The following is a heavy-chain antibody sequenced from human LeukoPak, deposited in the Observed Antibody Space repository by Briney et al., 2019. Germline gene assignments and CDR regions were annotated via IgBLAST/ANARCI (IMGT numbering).Heavy chain of an antibody. Sequence: PGGSLRLSCAASGFTFSSYSMNWVRQAPGKGLEWVSAISGSGGSTYYADSVKGRFTISRDNSKNTLYLQMNSLRAEDTAVYYCAKDARYYYDSSGYYYGYWGQGTLVTVSS. V-gene: IGHV3-23*01. CDR2: ISGSGGST. CDR1: GFTFSSYS. CDR3: AKDARYYYDSSGYYYGY. J-gene: IGHJ4*02. D-gene: IGHD3-22*01.